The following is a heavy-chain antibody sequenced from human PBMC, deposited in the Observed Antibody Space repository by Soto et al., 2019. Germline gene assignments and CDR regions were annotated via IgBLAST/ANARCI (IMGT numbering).Heavy chain of an antibody. V-gene: IGHV4-31*03. CDR3: ARGYSSSWLYYFDY. J-gene: IGHJ4*02. Sequence: PSETLSLTCTVSGGSISSGGYYWSWIRQHPGKGLEWIGYIYYSGSTYYNPSLKSRVTISVDTSKNQFSLKLSSVTAADTAVYYCARGYSSSWLYYFDYWGQGTRVTVSS. CDR2: IYYSGST. CDR1: GGSISSGGYY. D-gene: IGHD6-13*01.